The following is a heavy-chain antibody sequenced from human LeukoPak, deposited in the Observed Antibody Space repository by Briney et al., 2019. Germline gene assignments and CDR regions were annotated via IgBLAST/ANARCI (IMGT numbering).Heavy chain of an antibody. CDR3: ARETYDSSGYYYEAAFDI. D-gene: IGHD3-22*01. J-gene: IGHJ3*02. V-gene: IGHV4-31*03. Sequence: SETLSLTCTVSGGSISSGGYYWSWIRQHPGKGLAWIGYIDYSGSTYYNPSLKSRVTISVDTSKNQFSLKLSSVTAADTAVYYCARETYDSSGYYYEAAFDIWGQGTMVTVSS. CDR1: GGSISSGGYY. CDR2: IDYSGST.